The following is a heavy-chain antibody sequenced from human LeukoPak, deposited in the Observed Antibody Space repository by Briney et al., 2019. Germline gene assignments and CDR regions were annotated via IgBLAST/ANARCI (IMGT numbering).Heavy chain of an antibody. CDR1: GFTFSSYS. J-gene: IGHJ3*02. CDR2: ISSSSSTI. D-gene: IGHD6-19*01. CDR3: ARYPGSGWYLGRRAFDI. V-gene: IGHV3-48*02. Sequence: GGSLRLSCAASGFTFSSYSMNWVRQAPGKGLEWVSYISSSSSTIYYADSVKGRFTISRDNAKNSLYLQMNSLRDEDTAVYYCARYPGSGWYLGRRAFDIWGQGTMVTVSS.